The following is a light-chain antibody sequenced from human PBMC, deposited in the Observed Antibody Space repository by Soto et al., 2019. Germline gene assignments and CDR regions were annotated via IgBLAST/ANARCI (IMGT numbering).Light chain of an antibody. CDR2: EVT. J-gene: IGLJ1*01. V-gene: IGLV2-14*01. Sequence: QSVLTQPASVSGSPGQSITISCTGTSSDVGAYNRVSWYQQRSGKAPKLMVYEVTNRPSGVSDRFSGSKSGNTASLTISGLQAEDEADYYCLSYTKSSYYVFGNGTKVTV. CDR3: LSYTKSSYYV. CDR1: SSDVGAYNR.